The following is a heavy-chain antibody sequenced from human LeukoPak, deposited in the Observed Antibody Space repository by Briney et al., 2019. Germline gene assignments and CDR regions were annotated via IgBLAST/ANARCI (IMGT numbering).Heavy chain of an antibody. J-gene: IGHJ3*02. V-gene: IGHV4-59*01. CDR1: GGSISSYY. CDR3: ARLFISRDAFDI. D-gene: IGHD3-16*02. Sequence: SETLSLTCTVSGGSISSYYWSWVRQPPGKGLEWIGHIYDTGNTNYNPSLESRVTISVDTSKNQFSLRLTSVTAADTAVYYCARLFISRDAFDIWGQGTMVTVSS. CDR2: IYDTGNT.